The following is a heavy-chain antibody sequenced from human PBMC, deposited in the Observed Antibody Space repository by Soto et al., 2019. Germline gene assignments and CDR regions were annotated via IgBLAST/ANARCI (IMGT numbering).Heavy chain of an antibody. CDR1: GGSVTSGNYY. Sequence: QVQLQESGPGLVKPSETLSLTCSVSGGSVTSGNYYWSWIRQPPGKGLEWIGYIDYIGSSNYYPSLKSRVTISVDTSKNQFSLKLSSVTAADTATYYCARTGRQLARYGGAIDPWGQGTLVTVSA. V-gene: IGHV4-61*01. J-gene: IGHJ5*02. CDR2: IDYIGSS. D-gene: IGHD6-13*01. CDR3: ARTGRQLARYGGAIDP.